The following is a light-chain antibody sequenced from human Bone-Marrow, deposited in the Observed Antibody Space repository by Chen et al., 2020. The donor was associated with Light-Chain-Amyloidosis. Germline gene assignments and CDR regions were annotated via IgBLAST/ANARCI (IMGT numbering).Light chain of an antibody. V-gene: IGLV3-21*02. CDR1: NIGSTS. CDR2: DDS. Sequence: SSVLTQPSSVSVAPGQTATIACGGNNIGSTSVHWYQQTPGQAPLLVVYDDSDRPSGIPERLSGSNSGKTATRTRSWVEAGDEADYYWRGWDRSSDRPVFGGGNKLTVL. CDR3: RGWDRSSDRPV. J-gene: IGLJ3*02.